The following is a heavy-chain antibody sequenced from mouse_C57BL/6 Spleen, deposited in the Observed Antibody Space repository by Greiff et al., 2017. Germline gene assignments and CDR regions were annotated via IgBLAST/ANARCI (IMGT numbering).Heavy chain of an antibody. J-gene: IGHJ2*01. CDR1: GYTFTSYW. Sequence: QVQLQQSGAELVRPGSSVKLSCKASGYTFTSYWMDWVKQRPGQGLEWIGNIYPSDSETHYNQKFKDKATLTVDKSSSTAYMQLSSLTSEDSAVYYCVITTVVARDYWGQGTTLTVSS. V-gene: IGHV1-61*01. CDR2: IYPSDSET. D-gene: IGHD1-1*01. CDR3: VITTVVARDY.